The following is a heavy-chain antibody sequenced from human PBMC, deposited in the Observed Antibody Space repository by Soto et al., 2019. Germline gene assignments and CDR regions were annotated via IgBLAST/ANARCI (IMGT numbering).Heavy chain of an antibody. CDR3: ARVSRLELPDYYYYYGMDV. CDR2: ISSSSSYI. V-gene: IGHV3-21*01. J-gene: IGHJ6*02. D-gene: IGHD1-7*01. Sequence: EVQLVESGGGLVKPGGSLRLSCAASGFTFSSYSMNWVRQAPGKWLEWVSSISSSSSYIYYADSVKGRFTISRDNAKNSLYLQMNSLRAEDTAVYYCARVSRLELPDYYYYYGMDVWGQGTTVTVSS. CDR1: GFTFSSYS.